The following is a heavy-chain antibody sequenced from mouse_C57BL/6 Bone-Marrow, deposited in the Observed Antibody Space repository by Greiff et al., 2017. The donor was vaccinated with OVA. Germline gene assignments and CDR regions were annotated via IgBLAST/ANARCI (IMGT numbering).Heavy chain of an antibody. Sequence: QVQLQQSGAELARPGASVKLSCKASGYTFTSYGISWVKQSTGQGLEWIGEIYTRSGNTYYNEKFKGKATLTADKSSSTAYMELRSLTSADSAVYVCASERDYSCCSSTDYWGQGTTLTVSS. J-gene: IGHJ2*01. CDR3: ASERDYSCCSSTDY. D-gene: IGHD1-1*01. V-gene: IGHV1-81*01. CDR1: GYTFTSYG. CDR2: IYTRSGNT.